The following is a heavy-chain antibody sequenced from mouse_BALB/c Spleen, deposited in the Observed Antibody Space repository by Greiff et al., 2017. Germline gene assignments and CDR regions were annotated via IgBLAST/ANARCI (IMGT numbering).Heavy chain of an antibody. J-gene: IGHJ3*01. CDR1: GFTFSSYG. CDR2: ISSGGSYT. V-gene: IGHV5-6*02. D-gene: IGHD2-3*01. Sequence: EVMLVESGGDLVKPGGSLKLSCAASGFTFSSYGMSWVRQTPDKRLEWVATISSGGSYTYYPDSVKGRFTISRDNAKNTLYLQMSSLKSEDTAMYYCARVDGYFFAYWGQGTLVTVSA. CDR3: ARVDGYFFAY.